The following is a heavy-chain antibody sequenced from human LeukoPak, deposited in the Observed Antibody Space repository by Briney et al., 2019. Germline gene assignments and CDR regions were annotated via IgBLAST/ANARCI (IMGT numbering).Heavy chain of an antibody. CDR1: GGSFSGYY. CDR3: ARYNRYNWFDP. J-gene: IGHJ5*02. D-gene: IGHD1-1*01. Sequence: SETLSLTCAVYGGSFSGYYWSWIRQPPGKGLEWIGEINHSGSTNYNPSLKSRVTISVDTSKNQFSLKLSSVTAADTAVYYCARYNRYNWFDPWGQGTLVTVSS. CDR2: INHSGST. V-gene: IGHV4-34*01.